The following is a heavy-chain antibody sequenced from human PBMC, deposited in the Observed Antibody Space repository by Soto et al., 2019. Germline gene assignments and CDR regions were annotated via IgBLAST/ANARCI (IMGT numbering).Heavy chain of an antibody. V-gene: IGHV1-46*01. J-gene: IGHJ4*02. D-gene: IGHD1-26*01. CDR1: GYTFTSYY. Sequence: ASVKVSCKASGYTFTSYYMHWVRQAPGQGLEWMGIINPSGGSTSYAQKLQGRVTMTRDTSTSTVYMELSSLRSEDTAVYYCAGEVYSLGEVAAFDYWGQGTLVPVSS. CDR3: AGEVYSLGEVAAFDY. CDR2: INPSGGST.